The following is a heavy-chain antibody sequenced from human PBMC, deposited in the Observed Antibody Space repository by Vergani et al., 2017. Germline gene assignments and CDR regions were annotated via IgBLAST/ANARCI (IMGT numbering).Heavy chain of an antibody. V-gene: IGHV3-74*01. Sequence: EVQMVESGGGLVQPGGSLRLSCAVSGFTLSTFWMNWVRQVPGEGLVWVARLTSDGIFTYNADFVKGRFTISRDNSKNTLHLQMNSLRADDTAVYYCTKGSRGYTGYFFDYWGQGTLATVSS. D-gene: IGHD5-12*01. J-gene: IGHJ4*02. CDR2: LTSDGIFT. CDR1: GFTLSTFW. CDR3: TKGSRGYTGYFFDY.